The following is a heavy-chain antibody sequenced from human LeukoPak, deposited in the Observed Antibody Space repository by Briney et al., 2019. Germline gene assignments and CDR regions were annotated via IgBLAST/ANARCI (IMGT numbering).Heavy chain of an antibody. V-gene: IGHV1-18*01. D-gene: IGHD6-19*01. CDR1: GYTFTSYG. CDR3: ARDLGSGWSNWYFDL. Sequence: GASVKLSCKASGYTFTSYGISWVRQAPGQGLEWMGWISAYNGNTNYAQKLQGRVTITTDTSTSTAYMELRSLRSDDTAVYYCARDLGSGWSNWYFDLWGRGTLVTVSS. J-gene: IGHJ2*01. CDR2: ISAYNGNT.